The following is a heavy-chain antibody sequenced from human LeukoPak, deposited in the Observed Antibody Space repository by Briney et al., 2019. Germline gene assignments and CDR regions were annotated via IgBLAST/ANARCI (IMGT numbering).Heavy chain of an antibody. Sequence: PGRSLRLSCTASGFTFGDYVMSWFRQAPGKGLEWVGFIRSKAYGGTTEYAASVKGRFTISRDDSESIAYLQVNSLKTEDTAVYYCTRDKPIYDYGGNGFDYWGQGTLVTVSS. J-gene: IGHJ4*02. V-gene: IGHV3-49*03. CDR2: IRSKAYGGTT. D-gene: IGHD4-23*01. CDR1: GFTFGDYV. CDR3: TRDKPIYDYGGNGFDY.